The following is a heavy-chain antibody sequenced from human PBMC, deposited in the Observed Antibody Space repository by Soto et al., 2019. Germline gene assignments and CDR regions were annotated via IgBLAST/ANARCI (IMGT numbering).Heavy chain of an antibody. J-gene: IGHJ4*02. V-gene: IGHV1-3*01. CDR3: ARGAHTHGYVFDY. D-gene: IGHD5-12*01. CDR1: GYTFTSNA. CDR2: VNAGNGYT. Sequence: QVHLVQSGAEVKKPGASVKVSCRSSGYTFTSNAIHWVRQAPGQSLEWMGWVNAGNGYTKYLQNFQGRVTISSDTSASTAYMELNSLRSEDTAVYYCARGAHTHGYVFDYWGQGTLVTVSS.